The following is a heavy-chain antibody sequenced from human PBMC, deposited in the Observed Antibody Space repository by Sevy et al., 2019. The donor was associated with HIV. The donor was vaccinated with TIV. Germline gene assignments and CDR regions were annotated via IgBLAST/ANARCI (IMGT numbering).Heavy chain of an antibody. D-gene: IGHD3-3*01. V-gene: IGHV3-33*01. CDR1: GFTFSSYG. J-gene: IGHJ6*02. CDR3: ARAGVYDFWNGYYYYGMDV. CDR2: IWYDGSNK. Sequence: GGSLRLSCAASGFTFSSYGMHWVRQAPGKGLEWVAVIWYDGSNKYYADSVKGRFTISRDNSKNTLYLQMNSLRAEDMVVYYCARAGVYDFWNGYYYYGMDVWGQGTTVTVSS.